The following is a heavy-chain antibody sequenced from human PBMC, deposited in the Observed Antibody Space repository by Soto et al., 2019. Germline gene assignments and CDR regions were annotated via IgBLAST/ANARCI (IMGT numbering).Heavy chain of an antibody. CDR2: TSAYKGNT. D-gene: IGHD6-19*01. Sequence: QVQLVQSGAEVKKPGASVKVSCKASGYTFTSYGISWVRQAPGQGLEWMGWTSAYKGNTNYAQKLQGRVTMTTDTSTXTAYMELRSLRSDDTAVYYCARRQWLVGGYYYGMDVWGQGTTVTVSS. CDR3: ARRQWLVGGYYYGMDV. V-gene: IGHV1-18*01. J-gene: IGHJ6*02. CDR1: GYTFTSYG.